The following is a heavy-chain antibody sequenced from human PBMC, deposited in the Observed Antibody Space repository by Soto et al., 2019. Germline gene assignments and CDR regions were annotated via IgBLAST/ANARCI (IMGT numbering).Heavy chain of an antibody. CDR1: GGYISSYF. CDR3: ATSIAAGRLIY. Sequence: SETLSLTCTVSGGYISSYFWNWIRQPPGKGLEWIGYIDYSGTTNYNPSLKGRVSISVGTSKNQFSLNLRSVTAADTAVYYCATSIAAGRLIYWGQGVLVTVSS. J-gene: IGHJ4*02. CDR2: IDYSGTT. V-gene: IGHV4-59*01. D-gene: IGHD6-13*01.